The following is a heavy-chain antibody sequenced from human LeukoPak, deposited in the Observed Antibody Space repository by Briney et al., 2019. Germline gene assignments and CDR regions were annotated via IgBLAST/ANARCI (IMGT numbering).Heavy chain of an antibody. D-gene: IGHD3-22*01. V-gene: IGHV4-30-2*03. CDR2: IYYSGGST. CDR3: ARQEGYFDTSGFFHY. J-gene: IGHJ4*02. Sequence: SQTLSLTCAVSGGSISSGGYSWSWIRQPPGKGLEWIGSIYYSGGSTYYNPSLESRVTISVDTSKSQFSLKLSSVSAADTAVYYCARQEGYFDTSGFFHYWGQGTLVTVSS. CDR1: GGSISSGGYS.